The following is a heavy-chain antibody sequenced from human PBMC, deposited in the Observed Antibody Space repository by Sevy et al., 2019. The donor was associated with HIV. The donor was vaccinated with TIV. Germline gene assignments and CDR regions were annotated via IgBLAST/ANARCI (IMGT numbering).Heavy chain of an antibody. CDR3: ARRYFDL. J-gene: IGHJ4*02. V-gene: IGHV3-7*01. CDR1: GFTFSNLW. CDR2: IRQDGNEL. Sequence: GGSLRLSCQASGFTFSNLWMQWVHQAPGKGLEWVANIRQDGNELYYVDSVKGRFTISRDNAKNALYLQMDGLRVEDTAAYYCARRYFDLWGQGTLVTVSS.